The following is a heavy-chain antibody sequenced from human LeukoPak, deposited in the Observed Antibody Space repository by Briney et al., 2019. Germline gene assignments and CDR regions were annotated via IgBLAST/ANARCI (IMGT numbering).Heavy chain of an antibody. CDR2: VYTRGST. D-gene: IGHD1-26*01. CDR3: ARYIVSYPHDAFDI. J-gene: IGHJ3*02. CDR1: GVSISSDNYS. V-gene: IGHV4-61*02. Sequence: PSETLSLTCTVSGVSISSDNYSWSWLRQPAGKGLEWIGRVYTRGSTNYNPSLKSRVTISVDTSKNQFSLKLSSVTAADTAFYYCARYIVSYPHDAFDIWGQGTMVTVSS.